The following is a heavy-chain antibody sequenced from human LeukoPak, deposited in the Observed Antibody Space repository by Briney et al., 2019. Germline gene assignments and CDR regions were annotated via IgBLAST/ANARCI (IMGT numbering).Heavy chain of an antibody. Sequence: PSETLSLTCAVYGGSFSGYYWSWIRQPPGKGLEWIGEINHSGSTNYNPSLKSRVTISVDTSKNPFPLKLSSVPAADPAVYYCARNKKNSYAPRGHGPTWFDPWGQGTLVTVSS. V-gene: IGHV4-34*01. CDR2: INHSGST. D-gene: IGHD3-10*01. CDR1: GGSFSGYY. CDR3: ARNKKNSYAPRGHGPTWFDP. J-gene: IGHJ5*02.